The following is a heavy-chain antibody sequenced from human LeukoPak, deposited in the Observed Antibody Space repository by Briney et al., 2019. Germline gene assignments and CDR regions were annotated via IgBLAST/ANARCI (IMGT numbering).Heavy chain of an antibody. Sequence: ASVKLSCKASGYTFTGYYMHWVRQAPGQGLEWMGLINTNSGRTYYAQKLQGRVIMTRYTSISTAYMELSSLRSDDTAVYYCARDVEITMIVVVTAAFDYWGQGTLVTVSS. CDR2: INTNSGRT. V-gene: IGHV1-2*06. CDR3: ARDVEITMIVVVTAAFDY. D-gene: IGHD3-22*01. J-gene: IGHJ4*02. CDR1: GYTFTGYY.